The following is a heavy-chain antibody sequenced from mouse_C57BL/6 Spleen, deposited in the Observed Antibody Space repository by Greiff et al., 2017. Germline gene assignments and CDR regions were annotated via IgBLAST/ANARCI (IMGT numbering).Heavy chain of an antibody. J-gene: IGHJ4*01. CDR2: IYPGDGDT. D-gene: IGHD1-1*01. Sequence: VQVVESGAELVKPGASVKISCKASGYAFSSYWLNWVKQRPGKGLEWIGQIYPGDGDTNYNGKFKGKATLTADKSSSTAYMQLRSLTSEDSAVYFCARGNYGSSHYYAMDYWGQGTSVTVSS. V-gene: IGHV1-80*01. CDR3: ARGNYGSSHYYAMDY. CDR1: GYAFSSYW.